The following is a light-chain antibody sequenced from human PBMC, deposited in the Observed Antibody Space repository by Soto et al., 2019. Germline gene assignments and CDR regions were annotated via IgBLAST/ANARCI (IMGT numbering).Light chain of an antibody. CDR1: QRINIY. CDR2: SAS. V-gene: IGKV1-39*01. CDR3: QQSCSTPT. J-gene: IGKJ5*01. Sequence: IQMTQSPSSRATSSGDRVTITCRASQRINIYLNWYRQKPGKAPELLIYSASNLQSGVPSRFSGSGSGTDFTLTISGLQSEDFATYYCQQSCSTPTFGQGTRLEIK.